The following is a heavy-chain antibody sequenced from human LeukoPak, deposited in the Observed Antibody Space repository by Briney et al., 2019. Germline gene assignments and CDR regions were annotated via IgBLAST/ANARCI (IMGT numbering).Heavy chain of an antibody. D-gene: IGHD3-22*01. CDR2: IGGSAGSA. Sequence: GGSLRLSCAASGFTFSSYAMSWVRQAPGKGLEWVSAIGGSAGSAYYADSVKGRFTISRDNSKNTLYLQMNSLRAEDTAVYYCAKAARSSGYPYWFDPWGQGTLVTVSS. CDR3: AKAARSSGYPYWFDP. V-gene: IGHV3-23*01. CDR1: GFTFSSYA. J-gene: IGHJ5*02.